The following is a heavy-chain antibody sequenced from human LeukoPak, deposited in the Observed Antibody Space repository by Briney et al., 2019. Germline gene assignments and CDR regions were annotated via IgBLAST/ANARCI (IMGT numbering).Heavy chain of an antibody. Sequence: SETLSLTCTVSGGSISSYYWSWIRQPPGKGLEWIGYIYYSGSTNYNPSLKSRVTISVDTSKNQFSLKLSSVTAADTAVYYCARDQGDELNPYYDFWSGYYTGGWFDPWGQGTLVTVPS. CDR2: IYYSGST. CDR1: GGSISSYY. CDR3: ARDQGDELNPYYDFWSGYYTGGWFDP. J-gene: IGHJ5*02. D-gene: IGHD3-3*01. V-gene: IGHV4-59*01.